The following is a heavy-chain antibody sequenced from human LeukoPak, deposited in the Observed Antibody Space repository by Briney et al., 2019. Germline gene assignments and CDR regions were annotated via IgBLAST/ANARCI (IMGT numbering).Heavy chain of an antibody. D-gene: IGHD3-22*01. Sequence: SETLSLTCTVSDGSIGTYYWSWIRQPPGQGLEWIGYVYYTGSTNYNPSLKSRVTISVDTSKNQFSLKLSSVTAADTAVYYCARGGWNKFDYWGQGTLVTVSS. CDR3: ARGGWNKFDY. V-gene: IGHV4-59*01. J-gene: IGHJ4*02. CDR2: VYYTGST. CDR1: DGSIGTYY.